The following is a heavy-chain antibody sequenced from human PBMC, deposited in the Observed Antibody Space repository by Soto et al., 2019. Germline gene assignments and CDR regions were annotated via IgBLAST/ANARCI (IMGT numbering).Heavy chain of an antibody. CDR1: GITFSRYA. J-gene: IGHJ4*02. V-gene: IGHV3-23*01. D-gene: IGHD6-19*01. CDR3: AKGPHSSGWHYFDY. Sequence: GGSLRPSCAASGITFSRYALGWVRQAPGKGLEWVSTVSGSGANTYYADSVKGRFTISRDNSENTLYLQMISLRAEDMAIYYCAKGPHSSGWHYFDYWGQGTLVTVSS. CDR2: VSGSGANT.